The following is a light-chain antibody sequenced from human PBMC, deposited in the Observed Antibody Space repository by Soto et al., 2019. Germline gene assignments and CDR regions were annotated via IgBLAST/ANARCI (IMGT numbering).Light chain of an antibody. Sequence: DLQMTQSPSTLSASVGDRVIITCRASQSISSWLAWYQQKPGKAPNLLIYRASILKSGIPSTFSGSGSGTEFTLTIISLQPDDFAAYYCQQYDRASWTFGRGTKVEIK. CDR2: RAS. CDR1: QSISSW. J-gene: IGKJ1*01. V-gene: IGKV1-5*03. CDR3: QQYDRASWT.